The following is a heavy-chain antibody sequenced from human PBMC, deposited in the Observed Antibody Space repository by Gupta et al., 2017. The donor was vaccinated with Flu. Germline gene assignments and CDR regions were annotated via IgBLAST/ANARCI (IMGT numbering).Heavy chain of an antibody. CDR2: INPNSGGS. CDR3: ARDRRRAITWLVPSQLYYYYGMDV. D-gene: IGHD6-19*01. Sequence: QVQLVQSGAEVKKPGASVKVSCKASGYTFTGYYMHWVRQAPGQGLELMGWINPNSGGSNYAQNFQGRVTMTRDTSISTAYMELSRLRSDDTAVYYCARDRRRAITWLVPSQLYYYYGMDVWGQGTTVTVAS. V-gene: IGHV1-2*02. J-gene: IGHJ6*02. CDR1: GYTFTGYY.